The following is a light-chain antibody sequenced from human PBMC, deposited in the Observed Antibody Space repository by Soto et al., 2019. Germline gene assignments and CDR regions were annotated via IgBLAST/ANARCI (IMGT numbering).Light chain of an antibody. CDR2: AAS. CDR1: QGISNY. V-gene: IGKV1-27*01. Sequence: DIQMTQSPSSLSASVGDRVTITCRASQGISNYLAWYQQKPGKVPKLLIYAASTLQSGVPSRFSGSGSGTDFTLTGSSLQPEDVATYYCQKYNSAPCTFGQGTRLEIK. J-gene: IGKJ5*01. CDR3: QKYNSAPCT.